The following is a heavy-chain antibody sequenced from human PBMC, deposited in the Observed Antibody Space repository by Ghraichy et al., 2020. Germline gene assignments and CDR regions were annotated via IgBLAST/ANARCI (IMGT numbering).Heavy chain of an antibody. CDR3: ASRLREIGNKDVSLAVIPPRFDY. D-gene: IGHD5-12*01. CDR2: IYYSGST. V-gene: IGHV4-31*03. J-gene: IGHJ4*02. CDR1: GGSISSGGYY. Sequence: SETLSLTCTVSGGSISSGGYYWSWIRQHPGKGLEWIGYIYYSGSTYYNPSLKSRVTISVDTSKNQFSLKLSSVTAADTAVYYCASRLREIGNKDVSLAVIPPRFDYWGQGTLVTVSS.